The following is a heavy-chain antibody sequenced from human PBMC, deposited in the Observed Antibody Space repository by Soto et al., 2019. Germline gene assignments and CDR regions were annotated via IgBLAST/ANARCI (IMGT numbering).Heavy chain of an antibody. CDR2: ISGSGSTI. CDR3: AKVFYYYDSSGYYYFDY. Sequence: QPGGSLRLSCAASGFTFSSYAVSWVRQAPGKGPEWISSISGSGSTIYYADSVKGRFTISRDNSKNTLYLQMSSLRAEDTAVYYCAKVFYYYDSSGYYYFDYWGQGTLVTVSS. V-gene: IGHV3-23*01. J-gene: IGHJ4*02. D-gene: IGHD3-22*01. CDR1: GFTFSSYA.